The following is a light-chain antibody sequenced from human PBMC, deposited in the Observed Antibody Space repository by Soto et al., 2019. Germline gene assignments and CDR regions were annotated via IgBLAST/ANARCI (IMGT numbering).Light chain of an antibody. CDR3: QQYGSSPPYT. V-gene: IGKV3-20*01. Sequence: EVVLTQSPGTLSLSPGERASLSCRASQSVSNNYLAWYQQKPGQSPKLLIFGSSDRATGIPDRFSGSGSGTDFTLTISILEPEDFAVYYCQQYGSSPPYTFGQGIKLEIK. CDR1: QSVSNNY. CDR2: GSS. J-gene: IGKJ2*01.